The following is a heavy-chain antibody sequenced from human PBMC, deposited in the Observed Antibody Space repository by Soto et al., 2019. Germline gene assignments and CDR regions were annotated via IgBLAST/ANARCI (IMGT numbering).Heavy chain of an antibody. J-gene: IGHJ5*02. CDR3: TRDASRDSSARGWFDP. CDR1: GFTFRSFT. D-gene: IGHD6-13*01. V-gene: IGHV3-21*01. CDR2: ISSNSAYI. Sequence: GGSLRLSCAASGFTFRSFTMNWVRQAPGEGLEWVSTISSNSAYIYYTDALRGRFTISRDNAKNSLHLQMNSLRAEDTAVYYCTRDASRDSSARGWFDPWGPGTLVTVSS.